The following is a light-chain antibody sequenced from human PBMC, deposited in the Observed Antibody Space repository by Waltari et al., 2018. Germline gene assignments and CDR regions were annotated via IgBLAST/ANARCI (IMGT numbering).Light chain of an antibody. CDR3: HQRSNWPRFT. V-gene: IGKV3-11*01. CDR2: DAS. J-gene: IGKJ3*01. CDR1: QSVNNY. Sequence: VLTQSPATLSLSPGEKATLSCSASQSVNNYIAWNQEKPGQAPRLLIYDASNRATALPVRFSGTVSGTDFPRSIRSREPEDFAVCSCHQRSNWPRFTFGPGTRVGIK.